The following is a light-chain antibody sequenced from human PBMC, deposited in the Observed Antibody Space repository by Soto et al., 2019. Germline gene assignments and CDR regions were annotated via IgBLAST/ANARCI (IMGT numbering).Light chain of an antibody. J-gene: IGLJ1*01. Sequence: QSALTQPASVSGSPGQSITISCTGTTSDIGGHKYVSWYQQHPDKAPKVLIFEVSNRPSGISDRFSGSKSGNTASLTISGLQAEDEADYYCCSFTSSNTHVFGTGTKVTVL. CDR2: EVS. V-gene: IGLV2-14*01. CDR1: TSDIGGHKY. CDR3: CSFTSSNTHV.